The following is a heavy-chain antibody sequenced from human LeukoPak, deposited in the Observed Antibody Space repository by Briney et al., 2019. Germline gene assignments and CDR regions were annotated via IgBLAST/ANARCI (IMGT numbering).Heavy chain of an antibody. V-gene: IGHV3-23*01. CDR2: ISGSGYST. D-gene: IGHD6-6*01. CDR3: AKYRLEVVHPSYGMDV. J-gene: IGHJ6*02. Sequence: PGGSLRLSCAASGFTFSTYEMTWVRQAPGKGLEWVSCISGSGYSTYYADSVKGRFTISRDNSKNTLYLQMNSLRAEDTAVYYCAKYRLEVVHPSYGMDVWGQGTTVTVSS. CDR1: GFTFSTYE.